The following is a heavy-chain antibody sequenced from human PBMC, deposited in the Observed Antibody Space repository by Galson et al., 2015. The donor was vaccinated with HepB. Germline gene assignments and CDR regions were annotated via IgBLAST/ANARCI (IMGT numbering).Heavy chain of an antibody. CDR3: ARDLGVHAGNY. J-gene: IGHJ4*02. D-gene: IGHD3-16*01. V-gene: IGHV3-48*01. Sequence: SLRLSCAPSGFTFSSFSMHWVRQAPGKGLEWLSYISSSGDAVYYADSVRGRFTISRDDAKNSLFLQMNSLRVEDTAVYYCARDLGVHAGNYWGQGTRVSVSS. CDR1: GFTFSSFS. CDR2: ISSSGDAV.